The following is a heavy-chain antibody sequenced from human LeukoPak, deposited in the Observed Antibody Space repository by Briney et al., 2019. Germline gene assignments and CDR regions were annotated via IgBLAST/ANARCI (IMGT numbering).Heavy chain of an antibody. CDR2: ISGSGGST. J-gene: IGHJ3*02. V-gene: IGHV3-23*01. CDR1: GFTFSSYA. CDR3: AKFEDIVVVPAAIAFDI. D-gene: IGHD2-2*01. Sequence: GGSLRLSCAASGFTFSSYAMSWVRQVPGKGLEWVSAISGSGGSTYYADSVKGRFTISRDNSKNTLYLQMNSLRAEDTAVYYCAKFEDIVVVPAAIAFDIWGQGTMVTVSS.